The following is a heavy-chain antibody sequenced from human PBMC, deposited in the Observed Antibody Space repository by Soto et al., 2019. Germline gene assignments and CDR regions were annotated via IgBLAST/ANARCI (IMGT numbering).Heavy chain of an antibody. Sequence: QVQLVESGGDVVQPGRSLRLSCAASGFTFSFYAMHWVRQATGKGLEWVAVISYNGRNKHYVDSVKGRFTISRDNSQDTPYLQMDSLRPDDTAVYYCARQAKIGDRSQFYFDSWGQGTLVTVSS. CDR1: GFTFSFYA. V-gene: IGHV3-30*04. CDR3: ARQAKIGDRSQFYFDS. J-gene: IGHJ4*02. D-gene: IGHD3-16*01. CDR2: ISYNGRNK.